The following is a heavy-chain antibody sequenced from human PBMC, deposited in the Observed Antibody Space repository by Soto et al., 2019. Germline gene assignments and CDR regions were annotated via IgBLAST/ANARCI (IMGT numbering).Heavy chain of an antibody. CDR2: LCAYNRHT. D-gene: IGHD5-12*01. CDR3: ARAGQSPPRQVIVATPYHYGMDV. Sequence: ASLKVSCKASGYTCTSYGVSWVPPARGQGLVLMGWLCAYNRHTNYAQKLQGRGTMTTDTSTSTAYMELRDLRSDDTAVYYCARAGQSPPRQVIVATPYHYGMDVW. J-gene: IGHJ6*01. CDR1: GYTCTSYG. V-gene: IGHV1-18*04.